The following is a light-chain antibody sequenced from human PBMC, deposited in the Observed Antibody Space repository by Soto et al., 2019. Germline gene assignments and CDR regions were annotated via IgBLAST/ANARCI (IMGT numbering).Light chain of an antibody. CDR1: QSVRSN. V-gene: IGKV3-15*01. Sequence: EIVMTQSPATLSVSPGERATLSCRASQSVRSNLAWYQQKPGQAPRLLIYGASTRATGIPARFSGSGSGTDFTLTISKLEPGDFAVYYCQQRSNWPITFGQGTRLEIK. J-gene: IGKJ5*01. CDR3: QQRSNWPIT. CDR2: GAS.